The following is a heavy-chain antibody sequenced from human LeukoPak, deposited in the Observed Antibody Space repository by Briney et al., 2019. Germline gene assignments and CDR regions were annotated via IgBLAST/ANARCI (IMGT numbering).Heavy chain of an antibody. J-gene: IGHJ4*02. D-gene: IGHD3-22*01. CDR1: GFTVSSNY. CDR2: ISPGSDFT. Sequence: PGGSLRLSCAASGFTVSSNYMTWVRQAPGKGLEWVSSISPGSDFTYYADSMKGRFTISRDNAKSSLYLQMNSLRADDTAVYYCARGDSAPYFLPSRLPYWGQGILVTVSS. V-gene: IGHV3-21*06. CDR3: ARGDSAPYFLPSRLPY.